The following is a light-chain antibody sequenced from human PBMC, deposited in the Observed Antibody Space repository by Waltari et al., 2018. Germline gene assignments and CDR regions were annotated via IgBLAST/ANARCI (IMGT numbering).Light chain of an antibody. CDR2: AAS. J-gene: IGKJ1*01. CDR1: QTISGY. Sequence: DIQMTQSPSSLSASVGDRITITCRAGQTISGYLHWYQQKSGIAPKLLIYAASSLQSGVPSRFSGSGSGTDLTLTINSLQPEDSATYYCQQSYTTPWTFGQGTKVEVK. V-gene: IGKV1-39*01. CDR3: QQSYTTPWT.